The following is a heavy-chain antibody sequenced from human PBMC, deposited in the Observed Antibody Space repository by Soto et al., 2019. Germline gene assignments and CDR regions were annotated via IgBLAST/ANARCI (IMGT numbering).Heavy chain of an antibody. CDR3: ARDLEAAAGQPLDY. D-gene: IGHD6-13*01. J-gene: IGHJ4*02. Sequence: GGSLRLSCAASGFTFSSYSMNWVRQAPGKGLEWVSSISSSSSYIYYADSVKGRFTISRDNAKNSLYLQMNSLRAEDTAVYYCARDLEAAAGQPLDYWGQGTLVTVSS. CDR2: ISSSSSYI. V-gene: IGHV3-21*01. CDR1: GFTFSSYS.